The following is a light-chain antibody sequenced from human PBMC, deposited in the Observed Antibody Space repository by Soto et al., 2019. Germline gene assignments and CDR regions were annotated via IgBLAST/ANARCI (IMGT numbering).Light chain of an antibody. CDR2: KAS. Sequence: DIQMTQSPSTLSASVGDRVTITCRASQSISSWLAWYQQKPGKAPKLLIYKASSLESGVPSRFSGSGSGTEFTLTISSLQPDDSATYYCQQYNYYSATLGQGTKVDIK. J-gene: IGKJ1*01. V-gene: IGKV1-5*03. CDR3: QQYNYYSAT. CDR1: QSISSW.